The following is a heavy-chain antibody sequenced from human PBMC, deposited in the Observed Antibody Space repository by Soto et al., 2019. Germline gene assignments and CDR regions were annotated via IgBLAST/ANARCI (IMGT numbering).Heavy chain of an antibody. CDR3: ARDPASIPLSGNPLDY. CDR2: ISNSGANT. CDR1: GFIFSNFA. V-gene: IGHV3-23*01. J-gene: IGHJ4*02. D-gene: IGHD2-21*01. Sequence: PGGSLRLSCAASGFIFSNFAMNWVRQAPGKGPEWVSGISNSGANTYYADSVKGQFVISRDNSKNTLYLQINSLRAEDTAIYYCARDPASIPLSGNPLDYWGPGTLVTVSS.